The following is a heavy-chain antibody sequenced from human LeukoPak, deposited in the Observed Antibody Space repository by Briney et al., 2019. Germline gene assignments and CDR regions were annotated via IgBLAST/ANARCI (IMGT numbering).Heavy chain of an antibody. CDR2: ISAYNGNT. Sequence: GASVKVSCKASGYTFTSYGISWVRQAPGQGLEWMGWISAYNGNTNYAQKLQGRVTMTTDTSTSTAYMELRSLRSDDTAVYYCARDKDGGSYWYFVLWGRGTLVTVSS. CDR1: GYTFTSYG. CDR3: ARDKDGGSYWYFVL. V-gene: IGHV1-18*01. J-gene: IGHJ2*01. D-gene: IGHD1-26*01.